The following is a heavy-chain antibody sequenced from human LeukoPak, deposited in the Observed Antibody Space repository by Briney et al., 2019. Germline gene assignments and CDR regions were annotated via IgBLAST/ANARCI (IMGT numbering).Heavy chain of an antibody. Sequence: ASVKVSCKASGYTFTSYYMHWVRQAPGQGLEWMGIINPSGGSTSYAQKFQGRVTMTRDTSTSTVYMELSSLRSEDTAVYYCARAPSSGYYYWVIDYFDYWGQGTLVTVSS. CDR3: ARAPSSGYYYWVIDYFDY. V-gene: IGHV1-46*01. CDR2: INPSGGST. CDR1: GYTFTSYY. D-gene: IGHD3-22*01. J-gene: IGHJ4*02.